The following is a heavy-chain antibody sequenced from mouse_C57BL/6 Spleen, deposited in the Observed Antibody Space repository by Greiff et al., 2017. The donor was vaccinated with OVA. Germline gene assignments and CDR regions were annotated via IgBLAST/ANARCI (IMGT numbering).Heavy chain of an antibody. CDR2: IDPETGGT. CDR3: TRGLIMTTVVAPNYFDY. V-gene: IGHV1-15*01. CDR1: GYTFTDYE. D-gene: IGHD1-1*01. J-gene: IGHJ2*01. Sequence: QVQLQQSGAELVRPGASVTLSCKASGYTFTDYEMHWVKQTPVHGLEWIGAIDPETGGTAYNQKFKGKAILTADKSSSTAYMELRSLTSEDSAVYYCTRGLIMTTVVAPNYFDYWGQGTTLTVSS.